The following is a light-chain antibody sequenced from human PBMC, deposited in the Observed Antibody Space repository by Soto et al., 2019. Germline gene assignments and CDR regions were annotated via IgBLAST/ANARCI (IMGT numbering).Light chain of an antibody. V-gene: IGKV3D-15*01. CDR2: DAS. Sequence: EIVMTQSPATLSVSPGERATLSCRASQSVHNKLAWYQQRPGQAPRLLIYDASTRATAIPARFSGSGSGTEFTLTLSTLQSEDVAVYYCQQYNNWPPVYTFGQGTRLEIK. CDR1: QSVHNK. CDR3: QQYNNWPPVYT. J-gene: IGKJ2*01.